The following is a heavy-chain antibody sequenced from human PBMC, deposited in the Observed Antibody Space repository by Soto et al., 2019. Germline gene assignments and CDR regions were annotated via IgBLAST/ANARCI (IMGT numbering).Heavy chain of an antibody. CDR1: GGSISSGGYY. J-gene: IGHJ4*02. D-gene: IGHD2-2*01. CDR2: IYYSGST. CDR3: ARGGGEQYCTSAGCYDY. V-gene: IGHV4-61*08. Sequence: SETLSLTCTVSGGSISSGGYYWSWIRQHPGKGLEWIGYIYYSGSTNYNPSLKSRFTISVDTSKNQFSLKVSSVTAADTAVYYCARGGGEQYCTSAGCYDYWGQGTQVTVSS.